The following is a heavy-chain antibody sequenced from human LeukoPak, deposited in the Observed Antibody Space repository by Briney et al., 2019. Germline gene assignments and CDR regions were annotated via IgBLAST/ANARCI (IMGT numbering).Heavy chain of an antibody. CDR1: GYTFTSYG. V-gene: IGHV1-18*04. J-gene: IGHJ4*02. Sequence: ASVKVSCKASGYTFTSYGISWVRQAPGQGLEWMGWISAYNGNTNYAQKLQGRVTMTTDTSTSTAYMELSSLRSEDTAVYYCARAFRNRVSPNYWGQGTLVTVSS. CDR3: ARAFRNRVSPNY. CDR2: ISAYNGNT. D-gene: IGHD6-13*01.